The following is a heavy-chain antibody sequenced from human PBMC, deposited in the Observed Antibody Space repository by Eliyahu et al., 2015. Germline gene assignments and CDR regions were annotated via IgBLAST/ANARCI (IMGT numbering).Heavy chain of an antibody. CDR1: GFXFSSYA. V-gene: IGHV3-23*01. J-gene: IGHJ4*02. D-gene: IGHD4-23*01. CDR3: ARDLHDYGGFRTGDH. CDR2: VTNRGENT. Sequence: EVQLLQSGGGLVQPGGSLILSCAASGFXFSSYAMAWVRQAPGKGVQWVSSVTNRGENTNYADSVKGRFTISRDNSKNTLYLQLNSLRAEDSGLYYCARDLHDYGGFRTGDHWGQGTLVTVSS.